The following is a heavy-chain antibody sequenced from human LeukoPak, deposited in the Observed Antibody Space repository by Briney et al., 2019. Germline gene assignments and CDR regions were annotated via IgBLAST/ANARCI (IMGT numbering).Heavy chain of an antibody. V-gene: IGHV3-74*01. CDR3: AKGGSSSPRSTFDY. Sequence: PSETLSLTCAVYGGSFSGYYWSWVRQAPGKGLVWVSHINGDGSTTSYADSVKGRFTISRDNAKNTVYLQMNSLRAEDTAVYYCAKGGSSSPRSTFDYWGQGTLLTVSS. D-gene: IGHD6-13*01. CDR2: INGDGSTT. CDR1: GGSFSGYY. J-gene: IGHJ4*02.